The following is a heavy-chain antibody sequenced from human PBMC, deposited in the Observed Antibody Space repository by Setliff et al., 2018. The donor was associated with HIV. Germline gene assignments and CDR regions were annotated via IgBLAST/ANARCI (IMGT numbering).Heavy chain of an antibody. CDR2: IYYIGNT. D-gene: IGHD2-8*01. V-gene: IGHV4-59*01. Sequence: PSETLSLTCTVSGGSIRSFFWSWIRQPPGKGLEWIGYIYYIGNTNYNPSLKGRVTLSVDTSKNQLSLKLSSVTAADTAVYYCARHSPNVGVRGDAFDIWGQGTVVTVSS. CDR3: ARHSPNVGVRGDAFDI. J-gene: IGHJ3*02. CDR1: GGSIRSFF.